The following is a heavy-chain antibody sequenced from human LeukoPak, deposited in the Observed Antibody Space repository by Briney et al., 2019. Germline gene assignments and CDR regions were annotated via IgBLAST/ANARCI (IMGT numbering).Heavy chain of an antibody. J-gene: IGHJ5*02. D-gene: IGHD1-26*01. CDR1: GGSISSSPYY. CDR3: AIAVRVGAMRLFDP. Sequence: SETLSLTCTVSGGSISSSPYYWGWIRQPPGKGLKWIGSIYYSGSTYYNPSLKSRVTISVDTSKNQFPLKLNSVTAADTAVYYCAIAVRVGAMRLFDPWGQGTLVTVSS. CDR2: IYYSGST. V-gene: IGHV4-39*01.